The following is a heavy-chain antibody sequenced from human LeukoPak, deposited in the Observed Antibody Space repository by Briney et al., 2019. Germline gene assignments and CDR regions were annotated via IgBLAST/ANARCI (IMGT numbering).Heavy chain of an antibody. Sequence: ASVKVSCKASGYTFTGYYMHWVRQAPGQGLEWMGWINPNSGGTNYAQKFQGRVTMTRDTSISTAYMGLSRLRSDDTAVYYCARDYPRVGATTTPGQHWGQGTLVTVSS. V-gene: IGHV1-2*02. CDR1: GYTFTGYY. D-gene: IGHD1-26*01. CDR3: ARDYPRVGATTTPGQH. J-gene: IGHJ1*01. CDR2: INPNSGGT.